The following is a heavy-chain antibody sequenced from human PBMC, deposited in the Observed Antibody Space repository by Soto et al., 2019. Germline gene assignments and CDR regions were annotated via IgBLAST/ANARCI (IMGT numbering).Heavy chain of an antibody. CDR3: AAVSAGCSRTTCQIDP. CDR2: IYYSGST. J-gene: IGHJ5*02. Sequence: SETMSLTCSVSGGSISSGCCYWSLIRQHPGKGLEWIGDIYYSGSTYYNPSLKSRVTVSMDQSKNQFSLKLTSVTAADTAIYYCAAVSAGCSRTTCQIDPWGQGTLVTVSS. CDR1: GGSISSGCCY. D-gene: IGHD2-2*01. V-gene: IGHV4-31*09.